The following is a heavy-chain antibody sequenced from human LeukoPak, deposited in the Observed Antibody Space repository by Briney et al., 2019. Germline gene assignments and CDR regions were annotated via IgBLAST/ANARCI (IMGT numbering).Heavy chain of an antibody. D-gene: IGHD1-14*01. CDR1: GGSISSSSYY. CDR2: IYYSGST. CDR3: ATLVPPGWFDP. V-gene: IGHV4-39*01. Sequence: SETLSLTCTVSGGSISSSSYYWGWIRQPPGKGLEWIGNIYYSGSTYYKPSLKSRLTISLDTSKNQFSLKLTSVTAADTAVYYCATLVPPGWFDPRGQGTLVTVSS. J-gene: IGHJ5*02.